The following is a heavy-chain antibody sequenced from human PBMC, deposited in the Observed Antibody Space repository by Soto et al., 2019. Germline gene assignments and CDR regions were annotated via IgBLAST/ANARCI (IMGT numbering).Heavy chain of an antibody. Sequence: QVQLEESGGGVVQPGRSLRLSCAASGFTFSSYGMHWVRQAPGKGLEWVALIWFDGSDKYYVDSVKGRFTISRDNSKNTVHLQMNSLRVEDTAVYYCARLYCSSSSCYSVGAFDILGQGTVVTVSS. J-gene: IGHJ3*02. V-gene: IGHV3-33*01. CDR1: GFTFSSYG. CDR2: IWFDGSDK. D-gene: IGHD2-2*01. CDR3: ARLYCSSSSCYSVGAFDI.